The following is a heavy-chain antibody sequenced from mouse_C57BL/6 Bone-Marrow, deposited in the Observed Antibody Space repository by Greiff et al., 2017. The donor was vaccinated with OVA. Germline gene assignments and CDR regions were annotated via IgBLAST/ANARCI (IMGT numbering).Heavy chain of an antibody. CDR1: GFTFSDYY. Sequence: EVKLVESGGGLVQPGGSLKLSCAASGFTFSDYYMYWVRQTPEKRLEWVAYISNGGGSTYYPDTVKGRFTISRDNAKNTLYLQMSRLKSEDTAMYYWASKGVSDKNRFADWGQGTLVTVSA. J-gene: IGHJ3*01. V-gene: IGHV5-12*01. D-gene: IGHD2-12*01. CDR3: ASKGVSDKNRFAD. CDR2: ISNGGGST.